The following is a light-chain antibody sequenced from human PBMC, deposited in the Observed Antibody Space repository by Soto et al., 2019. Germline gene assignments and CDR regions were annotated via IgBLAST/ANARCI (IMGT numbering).Light chain of an antibody. J-gene: IGLJ1*01. CDR2: EVT. CDR1: SSDVGAYNY. Sequence: QSLLTQPPSASGSLGQSVTISCTGTSSDVGAYNYVSWYQQHPGKAPKLMIYEVTRRPSGVPDRFSGSKSGNTASLNVSGLQAEDDADYYCCLYEDNNAYGFGTVTKV. CDR3: CLYEDNNAYG. V-gene: IGLV2-8*01.